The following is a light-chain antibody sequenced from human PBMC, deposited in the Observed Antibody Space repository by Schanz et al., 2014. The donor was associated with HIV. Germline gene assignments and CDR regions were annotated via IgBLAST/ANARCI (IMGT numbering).Light chain of an antibody. CDR3: LQQNTYPLT. J-gene: IGKJ5*01. CDR1: QGIGNE. CDR2: AAS. Sequence: DIQMTQSPSSLSASVGDTVALTCRASQGIGNELGWYQQKPGKAPKRLIYAASFLQSEVPSRFIVSGSGTEFTLTITNLQPEDFATYYCLQQNTYPLTFGQGTRLEVK. V-gene: IGKV1-17*02.